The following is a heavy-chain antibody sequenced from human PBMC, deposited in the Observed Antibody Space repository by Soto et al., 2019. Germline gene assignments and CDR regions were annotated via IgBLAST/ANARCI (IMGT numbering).Heavy chain of an antibody. Sequence: EVQLLESGGGLVQPGGSLRLSCAASGFSFSNYAMSWVRQAPGKGLEWVSAISGSGGSTYYADSVKGRFTISRDNSKNTLYLQMDSLRAEDTAVYYCAKPVDSSGWYFGRRSQTDDWGQGTLVTVSS. J-gene: IGHJ4*02. V-gene: IGHV3-23*01. CDR2: ISGSGGST. CDR1: GFSFSNYA. CDR3: AKPVDSSGWYFGRRSQTDD. D-gene: IGHD6-19*01.